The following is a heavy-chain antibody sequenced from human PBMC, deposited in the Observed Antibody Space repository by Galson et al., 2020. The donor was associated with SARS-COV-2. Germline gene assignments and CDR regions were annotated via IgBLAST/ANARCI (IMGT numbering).Heavy chain of an antibody. V-gene: IGHV3-21*01. J-gene: IGHJ4*02. CDR1: GFTFSTYT. CDR2: ISSKSSYI. D-gene: IGHD3-3*01. CDR3: ARAVYKDFWSGSYYFDW. Sequence: GGSLRLSCAASGFTFSTYTMNWVRQAPGKGLEWVLSISSKSSYIYYADSVKGRFTISRDNAKKSLYLQMNSLRAEDTAVYYCARAVYKDFWSGSYYFDWWCQGTLVTVSS.